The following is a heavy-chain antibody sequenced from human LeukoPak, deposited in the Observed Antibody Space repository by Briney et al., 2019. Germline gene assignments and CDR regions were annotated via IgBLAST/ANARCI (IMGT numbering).Heavy chain of an antibody. V-gene: IGHV1-24*01. D-gene: IGHD2-15*01. CDR2: FDPEDGET. Sequence: ASVKVSCKVSGYTLTELSMHWVRQAPGKGLEWMGGFDPEDGETIYAQKFQGRVTMTEDTSTDTAYMELSSLRSEDTAVYYCARGLPDCSGGSCYPGPIDYWGQGTLVTVSS. J-gene: IGHJ4*02. CDR3: ARGLPDCSGGSCYPGPIDY. CDR1: GYTLTELS.